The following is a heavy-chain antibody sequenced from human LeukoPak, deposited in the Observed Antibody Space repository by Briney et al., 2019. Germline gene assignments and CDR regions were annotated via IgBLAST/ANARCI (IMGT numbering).Heavy chain of an antibody. Sequence: PSETLSLTCAVYGGSFSGYYWSWIRQPPGKGLEWIGEINHSESTDYNPSLKSRVTISVDTSKNQFSLKLSSVTAADTAVYYCARDTYYYGSGSSRDDAFDIWGQGTMVTVSS. J-gene: IGHJ3*02. CDR1: GGSFSGYY. CDR2: INHSEST. D-gene: IGHD3-10*01. V-gene: IGHV4-34*01. CDR3: ARDTYYYGSGSSRDDAFDI.